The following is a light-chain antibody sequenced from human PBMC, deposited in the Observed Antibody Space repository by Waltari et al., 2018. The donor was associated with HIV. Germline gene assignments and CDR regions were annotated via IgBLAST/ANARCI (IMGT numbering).Light chain of an antibody. CDR2: QDS. Sequence: SYELTQPPSVSVSPGQTASITCSGDQLGDKFVCWYQQRQGQPPVLVRYQDSKRPSGIPERFSGSNSGNTATLTITGTQSMDEADYYCQAWDRSVVFGGGTKLTVL. V-gene: IGLV3-1*01. CDR1: QLGDKF. CDR3: QAWDRSVV. J-gene: IGLJ2*01.